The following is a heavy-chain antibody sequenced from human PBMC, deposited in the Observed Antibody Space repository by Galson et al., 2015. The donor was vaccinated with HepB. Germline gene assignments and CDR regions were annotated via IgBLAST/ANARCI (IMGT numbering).Heavy chain of an antibody. CDR3: ARDLYSGHCSGGSCYPSDAFDI. CDR2: IYTSGST. Sequence: TLSLTCTVSGGSISSGSYYWSWIRQPAGKGLEWIGRIYTSGSTNYNPSLKSRVTISVDTSKNQFSLKLSSVTAADTAVYYCARDLYSGHCSGGSCYPSDAFDIWGQGTMVPVSS. J-gene: IGHJ3*02. D-gene: IGHD2-15*01. CDR1: GGSISSGSYY. V-gene: IGHV4-61*02.